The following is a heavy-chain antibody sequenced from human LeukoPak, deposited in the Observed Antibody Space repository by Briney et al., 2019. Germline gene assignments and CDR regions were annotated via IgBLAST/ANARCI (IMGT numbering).Heavy chain of an antibody. CDR3: ARVPGRIAAAGYFDY. J-gene: IGHJ4*02. V-gene: IGHV1-69*04. CDR2: IIPILGIA. Sequence: SVKVSCKSSGYTFTTYYIHWVRQAPGQGLEWMGRIIPILGIANYAQKFQGRVTVTADKSTSTAYMELSSLRSEDTAVYYCARVPGRIAAAGYFDYWGQGTLVTVSS. CDR1: GYTFTTYY. D-gene: IGHD6-13*01.